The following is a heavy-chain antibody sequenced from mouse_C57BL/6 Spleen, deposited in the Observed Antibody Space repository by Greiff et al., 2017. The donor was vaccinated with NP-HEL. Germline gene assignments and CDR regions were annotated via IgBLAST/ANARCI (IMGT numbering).Heavy chain of an antibody. J-gene: IGHJ1*03. CDR1: GFTIKNTY. CDR3: ASGTGWYFDV. D-gene: IGHD4-1*01. V-gene: IGHV14-3*01. Sequence: VQLQQSVAELVRPGASVKLSCTASGFTIKNTYMHWVQQRPEPGLEWIGRIDPANGNTKYAPKFQGKATITADTSSNTAYLQLSSLTSEDTAIYYCASGTGWYFDVWGTGTTVTVSS. CDR2: IDPANGNT.